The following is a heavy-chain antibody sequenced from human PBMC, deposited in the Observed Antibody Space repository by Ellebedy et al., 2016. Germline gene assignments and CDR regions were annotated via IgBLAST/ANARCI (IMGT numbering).Heavy chain of an antibody. V-gene: IGHV5-10-1*01. J-gene: IGHJ4*02. Sequence: GESLKISXEVSGYNFLSYWITWVRQMPGKGLEWMGRIDPSDSSINYSPSFQGHVTISADRSVSAAYLQWSSLRASDTAMYYCARIHRLNYFAIKGLPDYWGQGTLVTVSS. D-gene: IGHD2/OR15-2a*01. CDR2: IDPSDSSI. CDR1: GYNFLSYW. CDR3: ARIHRLNYFAIKGLPDY.